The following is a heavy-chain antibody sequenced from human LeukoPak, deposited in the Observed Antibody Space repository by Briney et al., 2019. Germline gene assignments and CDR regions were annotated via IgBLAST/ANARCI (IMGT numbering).Heavy chain of an antibody. D-gene: IGHD6-19*01. CDR2: MSSDGSKR. CDR1: GFAFSCYT. CDR3: ARNGRPSVSGWFRY. Sequence: GRSLRLSCVASGFAFSCYTMHWVRQAPGKGLEWVAVMSSDGSKRYSADSVKGRFITARDNSKNTLYLQMSSLRDEDTAVYYCARNGRPSVSGWFRYWGRGTLVTVSS. J-gene: IGHJ4*02. V-gene: IGHV3-30*15.